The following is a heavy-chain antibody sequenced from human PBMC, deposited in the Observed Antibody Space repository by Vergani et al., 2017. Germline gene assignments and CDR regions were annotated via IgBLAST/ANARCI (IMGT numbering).Heavy chain of an antibody. CDR2: ISYDGSNK. V-gene: IGHV3-30*01. J-gene: IGHJ4*02. Sequence: QVQLVESGGGVVQPGRSLRLSCAASGFTFSSYAMHWVRQAPGKGLEWVAVISYDGSNKYYADSVKGRFTISRDNSKNTLYLQMNSLRAEDTAVYYCARYGYCSGGSCYHPGVIDYWGQGTLVTVSS. D-gene: IGHD2-15*01. CDR1: GFTFSSYA. CDR3: ARYGYCSGGSCYHPGVIDY.